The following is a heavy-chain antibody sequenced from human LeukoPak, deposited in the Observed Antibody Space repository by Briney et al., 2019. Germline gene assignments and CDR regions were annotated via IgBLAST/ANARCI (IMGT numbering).Heavy chain of an antibody. CDR1: GSSISSGGYY. CDR2: IYYSGST. CDR3: ARDLSSEGYGPSFDI. D-gene: IGHD4-17*01. J-gene: IGHJ3*02. Sequence: SETLSLTCTVSGSSISSGGYYWSWIRQHPGKGLEWIGYIYYSGSTYYNPSLKSRVTISVDTSKNQFSLKLSSVTAADTAVYYCARDLSSEGYGPSFDIWGQGTMVTVSS. V-gene: IGHV4-31*03.